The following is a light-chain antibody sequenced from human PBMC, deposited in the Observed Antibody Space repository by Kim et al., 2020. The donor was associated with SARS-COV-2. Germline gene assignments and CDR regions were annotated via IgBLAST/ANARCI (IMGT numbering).Light chain of an antibody. Sequence: DIQMTQSPSTLSASVGDRVTITCRASQNINTWLAWYQQKPGKAPRLLIYKASSLERGVPSRFSGSGYGTEFTLTVSSLQPDDFAIYYCQQYNSYPTFGQGAKVDSK. CDR2: KAS. CDR1: QNINTW. CDR3: QQYNSYPT. J-gene: IGKJ1*01. V-gene: IGKV1-5*03.